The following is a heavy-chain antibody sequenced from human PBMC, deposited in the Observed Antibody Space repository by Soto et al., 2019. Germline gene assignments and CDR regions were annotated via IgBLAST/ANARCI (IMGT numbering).Heavy chain of an antibody. Sequence: PGGSLRLSCVASGFTFSDSWMHWVRQAPGKGLVWLSRIIGNGRGADYADFVKGRFTISRDNAMNTVYLQMNSLTDEDTAVYYCARVAVATRGIDYWGQGTLVTVSS. J-gene: IGHJ4*02. CDR3: ARVAVATRGIDY. CDR2: IIGNGRGA. V-gene: IGHV3-74*01. CDR1: GFTFSDSW. D-gene: IGHD6-19*01.